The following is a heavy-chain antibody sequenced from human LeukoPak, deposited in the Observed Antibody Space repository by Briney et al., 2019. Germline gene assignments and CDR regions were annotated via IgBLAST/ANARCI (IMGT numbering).Heavy chain of an antibody. CDR3: AKGAPLRSSGYNPIDY. Sequence: GGSLRLSCAASGFTVSSNYMSWVRQAPGKGLEWVSGISWNSGSIGYADSVKGRFTISRDNAKNSLYLQMNSLRAEDTALYYCAKGAPLRSSGYNPIDYWGQGTLVTVSS. CDR1: GFTVSSNY. V-gene: IGHV3-9*01. CDR2: ISWNSGSI. J-gene: IGHJ4*02. D-gene: IGHD3-22*01.